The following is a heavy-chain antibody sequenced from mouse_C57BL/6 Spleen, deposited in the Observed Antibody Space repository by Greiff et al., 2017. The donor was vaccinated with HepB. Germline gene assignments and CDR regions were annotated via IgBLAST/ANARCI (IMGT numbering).Heavy chain of an antibody. Sequence: VKLQQPGAELVRPGSSVKLSCKASGYTFTSYWMHWVKQRPIQGLEWIGNIDPSDSETHYNQKFKDKATLTVDKSSSTAYMQLSSLTSEDSAVYYCARAYYSNYDYAMDYWGQGTSVTVSS. CDR2: IDPSDSET. J-gene: IGHJ4*01. CDR1: GYTFTSYW. D-gene: IGHD2-5*01. V-gene: IGHV1-52*01. CDR3: ARAYYSNYDYAMDY.